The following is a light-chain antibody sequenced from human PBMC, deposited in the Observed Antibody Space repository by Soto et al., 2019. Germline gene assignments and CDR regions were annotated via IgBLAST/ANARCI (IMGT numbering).Light chain of an antibody. CDR3: QQYGSSPWT. CDR2: GAS. V-gene: IGKV3-20*01. Sequence: EIVLTQSPGTLSLSPGERATLSCRASQSVSSSYLAWYQQKPGQAPSLLIYGASSRATGIPDRFSGSGSGTEFTLTISRLEPEDFAVYYCQQYGSSPWTFGQGTKVEIK. J-gene: IGKJ1*01. CDR1: QSVSSSY.